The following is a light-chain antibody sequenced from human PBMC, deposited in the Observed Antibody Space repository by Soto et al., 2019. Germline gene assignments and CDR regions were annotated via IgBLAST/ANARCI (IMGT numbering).Light chain of an antibody. CDR2: DAS. Sequence: ETVLTQSPATLSLSPGERATLSCRASQSVSRFLAWYQQKPGQAPRLLIYDASNRATGIPARFSGSGSGTDFTLTISSQEPEDFAVYYCQQHGNWPPITFGQGTRLDIK. CDR1: QSVSRF. V-gene: IGKV3-11*01. J-gene: IGKJ5*01. CDR3: QQHGNWPPIT.